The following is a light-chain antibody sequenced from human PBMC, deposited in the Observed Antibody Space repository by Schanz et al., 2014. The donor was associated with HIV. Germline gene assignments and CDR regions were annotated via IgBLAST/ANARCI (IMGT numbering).Light chain of an antibody. J-gene: IGLJ2*01. CDR2: ADY. Sequence: QSVLTQPPSVSGAPGQRVTISCTGSTSTIGAGYDVHWYQQFPGTAPKLLIFADYQRPSGIPDRFSGSKSGTSATLGITGLQTGDEADYYCGTWDSSLSAGVFGGGTKLTVL. CDR1: TSTIGAGYD. CDR3: GTWDSSLSAGV. V-gene: IGLV1-51*01.